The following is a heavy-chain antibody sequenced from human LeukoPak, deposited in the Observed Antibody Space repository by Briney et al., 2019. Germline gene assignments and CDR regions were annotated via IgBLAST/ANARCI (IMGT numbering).Heavy chain of an antibody. D-gene: IGHD6-19*01. V-gene: IGHV3-48*02. Sequence: TGGSLRLSCAASGFTSSSYSMNWVRQAPGKGLEWVSYISTSSSTIYYADSVKGRFTISRDNAKNSLYLQMNSLRDEDTAVYYCARDYRSSSGWTVDYWGQGTLVTVSS. CDR2: ISTSSSTI. CDR1: GFTSSSYS. CDR3: ARDYRSSSGWTVDY. J-gene: IGHJ4*02.